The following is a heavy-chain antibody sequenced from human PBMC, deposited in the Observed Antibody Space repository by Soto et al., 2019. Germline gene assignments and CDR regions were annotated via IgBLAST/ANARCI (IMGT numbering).Heavy chain of an antibody. CDR2: IWYDGSNK. Sequence: GGSLRLSCAASGFTFSSYGMHWVRQAPGKGLEWVAVIWYDGSNKYYADSVKGRFTISRDNSKNTLYLQMNSLRAEDTAVYYCARESQGGQQLPTPRGYYYGMDVWGQGTTVTVSS. CDR3: ARESQGGQQLPTPRGYYYGMDV. D-gene: IGHD6-13*01. V-gene: IGHV3-33*01. CDR1: GFTFSSYG. J-gene: IGHJ6*02.